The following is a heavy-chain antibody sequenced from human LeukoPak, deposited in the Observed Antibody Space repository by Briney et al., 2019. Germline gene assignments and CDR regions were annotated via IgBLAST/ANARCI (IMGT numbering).Heavy chain of an antibody. D-gene: IGHD2-2*01. CDR1: GGSFGGYY. V-gene: IGHV4-34*01. J-gene: IGHJ3*02. Sequence: PSETLSLTCAVYGGSFGGYYWSWIRQPPGKGLEWIGEINHSGSTNYNPSLKSRVTISVDTSKNQFSLKLSSVTAADTAVYYCASRPSLVVPAADDAFDIWGQGTMVTVSS. CDR3: ASRPSLVVPAADDAFDI. CDR2: INHSGST.